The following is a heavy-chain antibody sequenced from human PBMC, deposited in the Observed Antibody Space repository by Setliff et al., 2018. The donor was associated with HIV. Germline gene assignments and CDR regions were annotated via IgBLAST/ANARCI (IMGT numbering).Heavy chain of an antibody. D-gene: IGHD2-21*02. CDR3: ARQGNIVVVTSFDY. CDR1: GGSFSGHY. CDR2: INHSGST. J-gene: IGHJ4*02. Sequence: SETLSLTCAVYGGSFSGHYWTWIRQPPGKGLEWIGYINHSGSTNYNPSLKSRVTISVDTSKNQFSLRLNSVTAADTAVYYCARQGNIVVVTSFDYWGQGTLVTVSS. V-gene: IGHV4-34*01.